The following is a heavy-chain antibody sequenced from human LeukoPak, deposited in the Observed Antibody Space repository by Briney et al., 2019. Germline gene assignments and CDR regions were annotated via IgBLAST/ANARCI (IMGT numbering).Heavy chain of an antibody. J-gene: IGHJ1*01. D-gene: IGHD3-22*01. CDR3: ARNQEVDYYDSSGFYWGVEH. CDR1: GFTFSAYS. CDR2: ISGGGGTI. Sequence: GGSLRLSCAASGFTFSAYSMNWVRQAPGKGLEWVSFISGGGGTIYYADSVKGRFTISRDNDKNSLHLQMDSLRVEDTAVYYCARNQEVDYYDSSGFYWGVEHWGQGTLVTVSS. V-gene: IGHV3-48*01.